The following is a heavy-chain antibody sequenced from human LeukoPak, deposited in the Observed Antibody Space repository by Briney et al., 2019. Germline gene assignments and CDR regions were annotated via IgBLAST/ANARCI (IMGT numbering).Heavy chain of an antibody. D-gene: IGHD3-10*01. CDR2: ISANDDTT. CDR3: AKDLELSGDAFDM. J-gene: IGHJ3*02. CDR1: GFNFRNYA. V-gene: IGHV3-23*01. Sequence: GESLKISCVASGFNFRNYAMSWVRQAPGKVLEWVSAISANDDTTYYADSVKGRFIISRDNSKNTLYLQANSLRDEDTAIYYCAKDLELSGDAFDMWGQGTMVTVSS.